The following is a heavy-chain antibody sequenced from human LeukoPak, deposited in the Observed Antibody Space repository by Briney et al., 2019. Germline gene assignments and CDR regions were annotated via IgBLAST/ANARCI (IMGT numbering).Heavy chain of an antibody. J-gene: IGHJ4*02. CDR1: GFTFKSYA. CDR2: ISGNGGST. V-gene: IGHV3-23*01. CDR3: AKYRSSWSFDY. Sequence: GGSLRLSCAASGFTFKSYAMTGVRQAPGKGLEWVSTISGNGGSTYYADSVKGRVTVSRDKSKNTLYLQMNSLRAEDTAVYYCAKYRSSWSFDYWGQGTLVTVSS. D-gene: IGHD6-13*01.